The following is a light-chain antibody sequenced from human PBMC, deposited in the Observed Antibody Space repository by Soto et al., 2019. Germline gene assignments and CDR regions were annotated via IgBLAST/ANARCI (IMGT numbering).Light chain of an antibody. CDR2: DDN. Sequence: QSGLTQPPSVSAAPGQKVTISCSGSSSNIGGNSVSWYQQLPGTAPKLLIYDDNKRPSGIPDRFSGSKSGTSATLGITGFQTGEEADYYCGSWDSRLIAYVFGTETKVTV. CDR1: SSNIGGNS. J-gene: IGLJ1*01. V-gene: IGLV1-51*01. CDR3: GSWDSRLIAYV.